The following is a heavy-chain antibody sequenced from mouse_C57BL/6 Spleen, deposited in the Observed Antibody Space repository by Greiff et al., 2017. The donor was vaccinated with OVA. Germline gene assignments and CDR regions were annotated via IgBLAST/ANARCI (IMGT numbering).Heavy chain of an antibody. CDR3: ARLIYGSASGY. CDR2: IDPSDSYT. CDR1: GYTFTSYW. V-gene: IGHV1-50*01. D-gene: IGHD1-1*01. J-gene: IGHJ2*01. Sequence: VQLRQPGAELVKPGASVKLSCKASGYTFTSYWMPWVKQRPGQGLEWIGEIDPSDSYTNYNQKFKGKATLTVDTSSSTAYMQLSSLTSEDSAVYYCARLIYGSASGYWGQGTTLTVSS.